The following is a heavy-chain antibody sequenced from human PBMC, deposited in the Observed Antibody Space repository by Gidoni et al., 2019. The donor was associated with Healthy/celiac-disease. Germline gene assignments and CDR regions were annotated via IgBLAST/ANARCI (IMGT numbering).Heavy chain of an antibody. V-gene: IGHV3-13*01. Sequence: EVQLVESGGGLVQPGGSLRLSCAASGFTLSRYDLHWVRPATRKGLEWGSAIGTAGYTYYPGSVKGRFTISRENAKNSLYLQMNSLRAGDTAVYYCARAVYYYDSSGYYWFDPWGQGTLVTVSS. D-gene: IGHD3-22*01. CDR1: GFTLSRYD. J-gene: IGHJ5*02. CDR2: IGTAGYT. CDR3: ARAVYYYDSSGYYWFDP.